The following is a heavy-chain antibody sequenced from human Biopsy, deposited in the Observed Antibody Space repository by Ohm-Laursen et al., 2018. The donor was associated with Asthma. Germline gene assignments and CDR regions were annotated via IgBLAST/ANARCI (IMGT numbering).Heavy chain of an antibody. J-gene: IGHJ6*02. CDR3: ARAVDYSHYYGIDV. D-gene: IGHD3-10*01. V-gene: IGHV1-18*01. Sequence: LVKVSCKTSGYTFNSAGITWVRQAPGQGLEWMGWISVYNGNTKIAQKLQDRVTMITDTSTSTAYMELRSLRSDDTAVYFCARAVDYSHYYGIDVWGQGTTVTVS. CDR2: ISVYNGNT. CDR1: GYTFNSAG.